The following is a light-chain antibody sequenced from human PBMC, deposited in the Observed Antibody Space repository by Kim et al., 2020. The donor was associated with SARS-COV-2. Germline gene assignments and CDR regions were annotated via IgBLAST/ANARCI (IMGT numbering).Light chain of an antibody. Sequence: LREATAPLAGRAGERVRTNLAWYQPTPGQPPRLLIFGASPRATGIPASLGGSGSGKTLTPTINGLQSEDLAVYYCKQYDNRPRTFGQGTKVEI. CDR1: ERVRTN. J-gene: IGKJ1*01. V-gene: IGKV3-15*01. CDR3: KQYDNRPRT. CDR2: GAS.